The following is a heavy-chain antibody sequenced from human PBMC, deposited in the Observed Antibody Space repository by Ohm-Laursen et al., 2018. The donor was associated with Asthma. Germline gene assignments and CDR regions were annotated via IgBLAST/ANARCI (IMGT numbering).Heavy chain of an antibody. Sequence: GSLRLSCAASGFTFSSYAMSWVRQAPGKGLVWVSRINSDGSSTSYADSVKGRFTISRDNAKNTLYLQMNSLRAEDTAVYYCARDPSSSPYYYYGMDVWGQGTTVTVSS. J-gene: IGHJ6*02. CDR1: GFTFSSYA. D-gene: IGHD6-6*01. CDR3: ARDPSSSPYYYYGMDV. V-gene: IGHV3-74*01. CDR2: INSDGSST.